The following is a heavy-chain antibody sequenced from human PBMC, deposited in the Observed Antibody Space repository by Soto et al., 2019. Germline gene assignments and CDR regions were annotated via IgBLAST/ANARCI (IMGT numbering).Heavy chain of an antibody. CDR2: ISWNSGSI. V-gene: IGHV3-9*01. Sequence: EVQLVESGGGLVQPGRSLRLSCAASGFTFDDYAMHWVRQAPGKGLEWVSGISWNSGSIGYADSVKGRFTISRDNAKSSLYLQMNSLRAEDTALYYCAKGLGTGAFDIWGQGTMVTVSS. J-gene: IGHJ3*02. D-gene: IGHD3-16*01. CDR3: AKGLGTGAFDI. CDR1: GFTFDDYA.